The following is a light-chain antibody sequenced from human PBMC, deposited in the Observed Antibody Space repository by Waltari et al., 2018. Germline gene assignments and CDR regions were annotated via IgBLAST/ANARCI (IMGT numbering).Light chain of an antibody. CDR2: DAS. J-gene: IGKJ3*01. CDR3: QRRGHWPPEAT. V-gene: IGKV3-11*01. Sequence: EIVLTQSPATLSLSPGERATLSCRASQSVGSYLSWYQQTPGQSPRLLIYDASNRATGIPARFSGSGSGTDFTLTISSLEPEDFAVYFCQRRGHWPPEATFGPGTKVDIK. CDR1: QSVGSY.